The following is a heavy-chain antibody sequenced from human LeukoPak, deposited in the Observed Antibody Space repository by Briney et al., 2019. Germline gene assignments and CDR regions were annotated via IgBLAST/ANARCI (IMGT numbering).Heavy chain of an antibody. CDR3: ARDLAGAGAFDI. Sequence: GGSLRLSCAASGFTFSDYYMSWIRQAPGKGLEWVSYISSSGSTIYYADSVKGRFTISRDNSKNTLYLQMNSLRVEDTAVFYCARDLAGAGAFDIWGQGTMVTVSS. D-gene: IGHD3-16*01. V-gene: IGHV3-11*04. CDR2: ISSSGSTI. CDR1: GFTFSDYY. J-gene: IGHJ3*02.